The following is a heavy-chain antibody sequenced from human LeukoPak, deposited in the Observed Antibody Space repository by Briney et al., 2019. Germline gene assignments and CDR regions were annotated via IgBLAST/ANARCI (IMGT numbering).Heavy chain of an antibody. CDR2: IGPTADT. CDR1: GFTFSGYD. Sequence: GGSLRLSCAASGFTFSGYDMHWVRQATGKGLEWVSAIGPTADTYYAGSVMGRFTISRENAKSSLYLQMNSLRVGDTAVYYCARDHCSGGRCYFDLWGRGTLVTVSS. V-gene: IGHV3-13*01. CDR3: ARDHCSGGRCYFDL. D-gene: IGHD2-15*01. J-gene: IGHJ2*01.